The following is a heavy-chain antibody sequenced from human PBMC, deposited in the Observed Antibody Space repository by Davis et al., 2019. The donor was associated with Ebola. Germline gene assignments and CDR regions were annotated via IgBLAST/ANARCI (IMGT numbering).Heavy chain of an antibody. CDR2: IIPIFGTA. Sequence: SVKVSCKASGYTFTSYGISWVRQATGQGLEWMGGIIPIFGTANYAQKFQGRVTITAVESTGTAYMELSSLRSEDTAVYYCARESGEHTSMAKPFDYWGQGTLVTVSS. D-gene: IGHD5-18*01. V-gene: IGHV1-69*13. J-gene: IGHJ4*02. CDR3: ARESGEHTSMAKPFDY. CDR1: GYTFTSYG.